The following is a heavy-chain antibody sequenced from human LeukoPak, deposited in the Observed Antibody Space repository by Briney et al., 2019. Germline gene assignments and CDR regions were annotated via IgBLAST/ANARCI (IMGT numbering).Heavy chain of an antibody. D-gene: IGHD3-22*01. V-gene: IGHV4-59*01. CDR1: GGSISSYY. CDR2: IYYSGST. J-gene: IGHJ5*02. CDR3: ARYGLGGRGYDSSGNWFDP. Sequence: PSETLSLTCTVSGGSISSYYWSWIRQPPGKGLEWIGYIYYSGSTNYNPSLKSRVTISVDTSKNQFSLKLSSVTAADTAVYYCARYGLGGRGYDSSGNWFDPWGQGTLVTVPS.